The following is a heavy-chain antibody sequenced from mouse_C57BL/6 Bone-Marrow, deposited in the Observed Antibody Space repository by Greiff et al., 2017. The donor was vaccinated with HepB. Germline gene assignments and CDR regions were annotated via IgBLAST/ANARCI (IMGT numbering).Heavy chain of an antibody. Sequence: EVQLQQPGAELVRPGASVKLSCTASGFNIKDDYMHWVKQRPEQGLEWIGWIDPENGDTEYASKFQGKATITADTSSNTAYLQLSSLTSEDTAVYYCTTGTVPFDYWGQGTTLTVSS. CDR3: TTGTVPFDY. D-gene: IGHD1-1*01. J-gene: IGHJ2*01. CDR2: IDPENGDT. CDR1: GFNIKDDY. V-gene: IGHV14-4*01.